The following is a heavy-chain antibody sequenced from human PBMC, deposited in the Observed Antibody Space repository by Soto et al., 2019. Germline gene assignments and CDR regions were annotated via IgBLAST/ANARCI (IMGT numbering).Heavy chain of an antibody. CDR2: ISGSGGST. D-gene: IGHD4-17*01. CDR1: GFTFSSYA. V-gene: IGHV3-23*01. J-gene: IGHJ6*03. Sequence: GGSLRLSCAASGFTFSSYAMSWVRQAPGKGLEWVSAISGSGGSTYYADSVKGRFTISRDNSKNTLYLQMNSLGAEDTAVYYCAKHTTGKDYYYYYYMDVWGKGTTVTVSS. CDR3: AKHTTGKDYYYYYYMDV.